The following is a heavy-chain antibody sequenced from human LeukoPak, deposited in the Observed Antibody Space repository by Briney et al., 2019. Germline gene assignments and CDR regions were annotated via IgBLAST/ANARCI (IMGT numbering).Heavy chain of an antibody. CDR1: GGSISSSSYY. V-gene: IGHV4-39*07. CDR3: ARVEEVDIASWYFDL. J-gene: IGHJ2*01. D-gene: IGHD2-15*01. Sequence: SETLSLTCTVSGGSISSSSYYWGWIRQPPGKGLEWIGSIYYSGSTYYNPSLKSRVTISVDTSKNQFSLKLSSVTAADTAVYYCARVEEVDIASWYFDLWGRGTLVTVSS. CDR2: IYYSGST.